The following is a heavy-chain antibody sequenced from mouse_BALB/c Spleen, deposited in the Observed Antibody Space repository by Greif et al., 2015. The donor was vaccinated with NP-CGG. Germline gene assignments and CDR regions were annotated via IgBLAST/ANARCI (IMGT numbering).Heavy chain of an antibody. CDR1: GFTFTDYY. D-gene: IGHD4-1*01. CDR2: IRNKANGYTT. CDR3: ARDTGILYWYFDV. V-gene: IGHV7-3*02. J-gene: IGHJ1*01. Sequence: EVQLVESGGGLVQPGGSLRLSCATSGFTFTDYYMSWVRQPPGKALEWLGFIRNKANGYTTEYSASVKGRFTISRDNSQSILYLQMNTLRAEDSATYYCARDTGILYWYFDVWGAGTTVTVSS.